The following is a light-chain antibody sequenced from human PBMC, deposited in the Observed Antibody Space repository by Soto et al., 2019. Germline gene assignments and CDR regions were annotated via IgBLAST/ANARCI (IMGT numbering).Light chain of an antibody. V-gene: IGKV1-39*01. CDR2: AAS. J-gene: IGKJ1*01. CDR3: QQSYSTLWT. CDR1: QSISSY. Sequence: DIQMTQSPSSLSASVGDRVTITCRASQSISSYLNWYQQKPVKAPKLLIYAASSLQSGVPSRFSGSGSGTDFTLTICSLQPEDFATYYCQQSYSTLWTFGQGTKVDIK.